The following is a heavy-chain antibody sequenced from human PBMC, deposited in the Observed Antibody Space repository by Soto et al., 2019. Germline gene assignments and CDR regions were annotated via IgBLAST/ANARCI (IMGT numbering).Heavy chain of an antibody. V-gene: IGHV3-23*01. J-gene: IGHJ4*02. Sequence: HPGGSLRLSCAASGFTFSNYAMSWIRQAPGKRLEWVSTIRETGNTYYADSVRGRFATSRDNSENTLYLQMSSLRAEDTAVYYCAKQQMGVIRALDYWGQGTLVTVSS. CDR3: AKQQMGVIRALDY. CDR2: IRETGNT. D-gene: IGHD1-26*01. CDR1: GFTFSNYA.